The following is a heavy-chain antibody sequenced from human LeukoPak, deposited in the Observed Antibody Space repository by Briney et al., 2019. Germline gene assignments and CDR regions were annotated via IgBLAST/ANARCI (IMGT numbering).Heavy chain of an antibody. CDR3: ARHSTSGWNWFDP. CDR2: IYYSGST. Sequence: SETLSLTCTVSGGSISSSSCYWGWIRQPPGKGLEWIGSIYYSGSTYYSPSLKSRVTISVDTSKNQFSLKLSSVTAADAAVYYCARHSTSGWNWFDPWGQGTLVTVSS. D-gene: IGHD6-19*01. CDR1: GGSISSSSCY. V-gene: IGHV4-39*01. J-gene: IGHJ5*02.